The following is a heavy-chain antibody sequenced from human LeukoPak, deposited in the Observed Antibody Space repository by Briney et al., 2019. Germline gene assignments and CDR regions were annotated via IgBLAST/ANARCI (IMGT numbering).Heavy chain of an antibody. J-gene: IGHJ4*02. CDR1: GYSVIFYY. CDR3: ATGRYCSRATCPLDQ. D-gene: IGHD2-2*01. Sequence: ASVTVSCTGSGYSVIFYYMHWVRQGPGQGREWMGWMSLNSGDTNYAKKSQGRGTMTRDTSISSAYMELSVLLSDDTAVYYCATGRYCSRATCPLDQWGQGTLVTVSS. CDR2: MSLNSGDT. V-gene: IGHV1-2*02.